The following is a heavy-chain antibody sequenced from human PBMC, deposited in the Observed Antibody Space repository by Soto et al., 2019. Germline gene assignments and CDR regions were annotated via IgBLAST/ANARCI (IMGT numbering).Heavy chain of an antibody. Sequence: SETLSLTCAVYGGSFSGYYWSWIRQPPGKGLEWIGEINHSGSTNYNPSLKSRVTISVDTSKNQFSLKLSSVTAADTAVYYCARGFRRPYCSSTSCYPVMYYYYMDVWGKGTTVTVSS. J-gene: IGHJ6*03. V-gene: IGHV4-34*01. D-gene: IGHD2-2*01. CDR1: GGSFSGYY. CDR3: ARGFRRPYCSSTSCYPVMYYYYMDV. CDR2: INHSGST.